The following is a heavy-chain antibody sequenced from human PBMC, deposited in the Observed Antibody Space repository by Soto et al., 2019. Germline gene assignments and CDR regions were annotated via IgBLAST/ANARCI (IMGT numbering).Heavy chain of an antibody. CDR3: ATATVAPARYSYYHGMDV. CDR1: GGSISTSY. J-gene: IGHJ6*02. CDR2: INYRGST. Sequence: SETLSLTCTVSGGSISTSYWSWIRQPPGKGLEWIGYINYRGSTNYNPSLKSRVTISVDTSKNQFSMKLNSVTAADTAVYYCATATVAPARYSYYHGMDVWGQGTTVTAP. D-gene: IGHD2-2*01. V-gene: IGHV4-59*01.